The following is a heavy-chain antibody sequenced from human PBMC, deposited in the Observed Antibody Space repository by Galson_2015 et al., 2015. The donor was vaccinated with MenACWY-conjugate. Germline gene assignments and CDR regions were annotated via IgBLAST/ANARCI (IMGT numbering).Heavy chain of an antibody. J-gene: IGHJ5*02. CDR2: INPNTGAT. Sequence: SVKVSCKASGYIFNGFFVHWVRQAPGQGLEWMGRINPNTGATDLAQKFQGRVSMTTDTSIKTAYMELTMLKSDDTAVYYCARARYCTNISCYGGGEFDPWGQGTLVTVTS. V-gene: IGHV1-2*06. CDR3: ARARYCTNISCYGGGEFDP. D-gene: IGHD2-8*01. CDR1: GYIFNGFF.